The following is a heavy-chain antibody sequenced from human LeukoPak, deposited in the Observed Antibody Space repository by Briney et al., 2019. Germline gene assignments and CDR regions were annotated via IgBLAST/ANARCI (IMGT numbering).Heavy chain of an antibody. D-gene: IGHD3-10*01. V-gene: IGHV3-7*01. CDR1: GFTFSSYW. Sequence: GGSLRLSCAASGFTFSSYWMNWVRQAPGKGLEWVANIKRDGNEKNYVDSVKGRFSIARDNAKNSLYLQMDSLRAEDTAVYYCAKEGAYPIITYDSWGQGALVTVSS. J-gene: IGHJ5*01. CDR3: AKEGAYPIITYDS. CDR2: IKRDGNEK.